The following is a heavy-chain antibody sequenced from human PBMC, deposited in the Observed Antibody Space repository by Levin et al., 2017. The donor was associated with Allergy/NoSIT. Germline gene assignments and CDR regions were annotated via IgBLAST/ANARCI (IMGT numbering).Heavy chain of an antibody. J-gene: IGHJ6*02. D-gene: IGHD5-18*01. CDR1: GFTFSNFA. CDR2: ISGTGVTT. V-gene: IGHV3-23*01. Sequence: GGSLRLSCAASGFTFSNFAMTWVRQAPGKGLEWVSAISGTGVTTYYAAPVKGRFTISRDNSKNTLYLQMDSLRAEDTALYYCAKGETAMVSSYYYPMDVWGQGTTVTVSS. CDR3: AKGETAMVSSYYYPMDV.